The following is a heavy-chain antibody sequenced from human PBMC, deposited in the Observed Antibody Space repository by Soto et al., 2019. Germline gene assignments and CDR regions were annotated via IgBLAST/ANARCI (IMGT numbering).Heavy chain of an antibody. CDR3: ARAGSGYSFDY. CDR1: GGSISSYY. D-gene: IGHD3-9*01. J-gene: IGHJ4*02. Sequence: SETLSLTCTVPGGSISSYYWTWIRQTPGKGLEWIGYIYNTGSTTYNPSLKSRVTISVNTSKNQLSLKLSSVTAADTAVYYCARAGSGYSFDYWGQGTLVTVSS. CDR2: IYNTGST. V-gene: IGHV4-59*01.